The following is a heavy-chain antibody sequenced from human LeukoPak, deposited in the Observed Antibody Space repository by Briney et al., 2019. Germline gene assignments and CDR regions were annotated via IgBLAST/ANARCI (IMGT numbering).Heavy chain of an antibody. CDR3: AHSWLDYDFWSGYYLRGDAFDI. V-gene: IGHV2-5*02. J-gene: IGHJ3*02. CDR2: IYWDDDK. D-gene: IGHD3-3*01. CDR1: GFSLSTSGVG. Sequence: SGPTLVNPTQTLTLTCTFSGFSLSTSGVGVGWIRQPPGKALEWLALIYWDDDKRYSPSLKSRLTITKDTSKNQVVLTMTNMDPVDTATYYCAHSWLDYDFWSGYYLRGDAFDIWGQGTMVTVSS.